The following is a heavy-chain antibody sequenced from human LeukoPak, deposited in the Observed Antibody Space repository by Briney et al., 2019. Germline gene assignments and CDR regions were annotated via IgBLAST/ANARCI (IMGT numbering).Heavy chain of an antibody. CDR2: ISYDGSNK. J-gene: IGHJ4*02. V-gene: IGHV3-30*04. Sequence: GRSLRLSCAASGFTFSSYAMHWVRQAPGKGLEWVAVISYDGSNKYYADSVKGRFTISRDNSKNTLYLQMNSLRAEDTAVYYCAKGQFNILTGPVGFDYWGQGTLVTVSS. CDR3: AKGQFNILTGPVGFDY. D-gene: IGHD3-9*01. CDR1: GFTFSSYA.